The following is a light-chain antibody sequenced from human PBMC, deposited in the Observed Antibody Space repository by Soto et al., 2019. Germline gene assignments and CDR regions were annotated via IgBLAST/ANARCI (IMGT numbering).Light chain of an antibody. Sequence: QSALTQPPSASGSPGQSVTISCTGTSSDVGGYNYVSWYQQHPGKAPKLIIYEVTKRPSGVPDRFSGSKSATTASLTVSGLQAEDEADYYCSSYGGSNNDVVFGGGTKLTVL. V-gene: IGLV2-8*01. CDR1: SSDVGGYNY. CDR2: EVT. CDR3: SSYGGSNNDVV. J-gene: IGLJ2*01.